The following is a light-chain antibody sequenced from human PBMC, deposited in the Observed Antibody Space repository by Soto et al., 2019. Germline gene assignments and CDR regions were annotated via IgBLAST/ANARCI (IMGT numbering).Light chain of an antibody. CDR1: QTISSW. CDR2: KAS. J-gene: IGKJ1*01. CDR3: QHYNSYSEA. V-gene: IGKV1-5*03. Sequence: DIQRTQSPSTLSGSVGDRVTITCRASQTISSWLAWYQQKPGKAPKLLIYKASTLKSGVPSRFSGSGSGTEFTLTISSLKPDDFATYYCQHYNSYSEAFGQGTNVDIK.